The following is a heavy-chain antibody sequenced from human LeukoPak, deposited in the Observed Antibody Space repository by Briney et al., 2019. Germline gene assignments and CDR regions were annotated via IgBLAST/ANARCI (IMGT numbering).Heavy chain of an antibody. J-gene: IGHJ6*03. D-gene: IGHD3-16*01. CDR3: ARLFGVVPYYYYMDV. CDR1: GFTFSSYS. CDR2: ISSSSSTI. V-gene: IGHV3-48*01. Sequence: PGGSLRLSCAASGFTFSSYSMNWVRQAPGKGLEWVSYISSSSSTIYYADSVKGRFTISRDNAKNSLYLQMNSLRAEDTAVYYCARLFGVVPYYYYMDVWGKGTTVTVSS.